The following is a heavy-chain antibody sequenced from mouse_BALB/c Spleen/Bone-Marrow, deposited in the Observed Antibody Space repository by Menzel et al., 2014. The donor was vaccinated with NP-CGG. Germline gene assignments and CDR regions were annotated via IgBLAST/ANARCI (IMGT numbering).Heavy chain of an antibody. D-gene: IGHD2-2*01. V-gene: IGHV1-7*01. Sequence: VQLVESGAELAKPGASVKMSCKASGYTFTSYWMHWVKQRPGQGLEWIGYINPSTGYTEYNQKFKDKATLTADKSSSTAYMQLSSLTSEDSAVYYCARSRDGYDSFAYWGQGTPVTVSA. J-gene: IGHJ3*01. CDR3: ARSRDGYDSFAY. CDR2: INPSTGYT. CDR1: GYTFTSYW.